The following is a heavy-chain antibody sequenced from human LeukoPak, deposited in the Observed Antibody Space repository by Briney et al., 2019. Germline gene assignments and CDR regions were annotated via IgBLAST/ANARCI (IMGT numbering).Heavy chain of an antibody. CDR3: AKSLGVGGYTRYKGFNQ. J-gene: IGHJ4*02. CDR2: ISGSDGTS. Sequence: GGSLRLSCAASGFTFNSFAMNWVRQAPGKGLEWVSSISGSDGTSHYADFVKGRFTISRDNSKNTLYLQMNSLRAEDTAAYYCAKSLGVGGYTRYKGFNQWGQGTLVVVSS. CDR1: GFTFNSFA. D-gene: IGHD1-14*01. V-gene: IGHV3-23*01.